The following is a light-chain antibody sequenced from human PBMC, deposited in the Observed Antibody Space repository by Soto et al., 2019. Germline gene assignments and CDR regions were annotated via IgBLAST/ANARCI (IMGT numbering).Light chain of an antibody. Sequence: DIQLTQSPSFLSASVGDRVTITCRAGQGISSFLAWYQQKPGKAPKLLIYAASTLQSGVPSRFSGSGSGTEFTLTVSSLQPEDFATYFCQQLNSYPLTFGGGTKVEI. CDR1: QGISSF. J-gene: IGKJ4*01. V-gene: IGKV1-9*01. CDR2: AAS. CDR3: QQLNSYPLT.